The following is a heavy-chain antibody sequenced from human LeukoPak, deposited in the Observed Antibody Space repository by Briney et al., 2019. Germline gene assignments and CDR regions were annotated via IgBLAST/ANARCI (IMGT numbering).Heavy chain of an antibody. D-gene: IGHD4-17*01. CDR2: ISYDGSNK. V-gene: IGHV3-30-3*01. CDR1: RFTFSSYA. J-gene: IGHJ3*02. Sequence: GRSLRLSCEASRFTFSSYAMHWVRQAPGKGLEWVAVISYDGSNKYYADSVKGRFTISRDSAKNSLYLQMNSLRAEDTAVYNCARDRIIYRDYGDAFDIWGQGTMVTVSS. CDR3: ARDRIIYRDYGDAFDI.